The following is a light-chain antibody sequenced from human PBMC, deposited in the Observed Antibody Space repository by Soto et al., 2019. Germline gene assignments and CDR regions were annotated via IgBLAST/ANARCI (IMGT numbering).Light chain of an antibody. CDR1: QGIGTF. Sequence: DIQMTQSPSSLSASVGDKVTIPCRASQGIGTFLAWYQQRPGKVPELLIYAASTLQSGVPSRFSGSGSWTDFTLTSSSLQPEYVATYYCQKYNDVPLTFGGGTKVEIK. CDR3: QKYNDVPLT. CDR2: AAS. V-gene: IGKV1-27*01. J-gene: IGKJ4*01.